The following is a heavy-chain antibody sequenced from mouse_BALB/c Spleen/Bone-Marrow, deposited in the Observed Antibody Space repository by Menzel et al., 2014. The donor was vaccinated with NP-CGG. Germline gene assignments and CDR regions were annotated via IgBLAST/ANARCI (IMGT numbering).Heavy chain of an antibody. CDR3: TRLDSSGYGAY. Sequence: QVQLQQSGAELVRPGASVTLSCKASGYTFTDYEMHWLKQTPVHGLEWIGAIDPETGGTAYNRKFKGRATLTTDKSSSTAYMELRSLTSEDSAVYYCTRLDSSGYGAYWGQGTLVTVSA. CDR1: GYTFTDYE. J-gene: IGHJ3*01. V-gene: IGHV1-15*01. CDR2: IDPETGGT. D-gene: IGHD3-2*01.